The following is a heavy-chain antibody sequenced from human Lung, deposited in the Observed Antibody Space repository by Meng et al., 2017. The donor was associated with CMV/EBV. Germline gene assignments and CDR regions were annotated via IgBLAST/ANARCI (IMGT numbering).Heavy chain of an antibody. Sequence: SCAASGFRFSDYYMTWIRQAPGKGLEWVSYISSSYAVDYADSLKIRFTISRDNGKKSLYLQMNSLRAEDTAVYYCARVLLEGRGWYYQGMDVWGQGTTVTVSS. CDR1: GFRFSDYY. J-gene: IGHJ6*02. CDR3: ARVLLEGRGWYYQGMDV. CDR2: ISSSYAV. V-gene: IGHV3-11*04. D-gene: IGHD6-19*01.